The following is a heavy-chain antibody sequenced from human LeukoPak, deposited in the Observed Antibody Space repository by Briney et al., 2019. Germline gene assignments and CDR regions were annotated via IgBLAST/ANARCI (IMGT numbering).Heavy chain of an antibody. J-gene: IGHJ4*02. V-gene: IGHV3-7*01. CDR3: AKDSNRKGDY. D-gene: IGHD3-16*01. CDR1: GFTFSYHW. CDR2: IKNDGTVK. Sequence: GGSLRLSCAASGFTFSYHWMTWVRQAPGKGLEWVANIKNDGTVKNYVDSVKGRFTISRDNAKNSLYLQMNSLRAEDTGVYYCAKDSNRKGDYWGRGVRAPVSS.